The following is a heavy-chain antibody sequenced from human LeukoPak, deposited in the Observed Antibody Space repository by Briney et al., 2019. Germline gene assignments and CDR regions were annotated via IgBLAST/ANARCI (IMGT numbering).Heavy chain of an antibody. CDR2: ISSSGSTI. D-gene: IGHD1-1*01. CDR3: ARDSNNWNDGSIDY. Sequence: GGSLRLSCAASGFTFSSYEMNWVRQAPGKGLEWVSYISSSGSTIYYADSVKGRFTISRDNAKNSLYLQMNSLRAEDTAVYYCARDSNNWNDGSIDYWGQGTLVTVSS. V-gene: IGHV3-48*03. J-gene: IGHJ4*02. CDR1: GFTFSSYE.